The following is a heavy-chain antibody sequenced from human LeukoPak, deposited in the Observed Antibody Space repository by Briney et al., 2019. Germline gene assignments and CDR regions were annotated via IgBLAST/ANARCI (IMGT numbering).Heavy chain of an antibody. CDR1: GYPFNVFG. CDR2: INTFNGDT. CDR3: ARDAPGNCSGGRCYSVA. V-gene: IGHV1-18*01. J-gene: IGHJ4*02. D-gene: IGHD2-15*01. Sequence: ASVKVSCKATGYPFNVFGITWVRQAPGQGPEWMGWINTFNGDTNYAQKVLGRVTLTADTSTTTAYMELRRLRFDDTAVYYCARDAPGNCSGGRCYSVAWGQGTLVLVSS.